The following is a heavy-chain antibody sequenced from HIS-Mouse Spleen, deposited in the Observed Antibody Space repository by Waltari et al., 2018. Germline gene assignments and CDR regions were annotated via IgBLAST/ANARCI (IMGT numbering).Heavy chain of an antibody. Sequence: QLQLQESGPGLVKPSETLSLTCTVSGGSISSSSYYWGWIRQPPGKGLVRVGGIYYRGSTYYNPSLKSRVTISVDTSKNQFSLKLSSVTAADTAVYYCAREIPYSSSWYDWYFDLWGRGTLVTVSS. CDR1: GGSISSSSYY. CDR3: AREIPYSSSWYDWYFDL. J-gene: IGHJ2*01. V-gene: IGHV4-39*07. CDR2: IYYRGST. D-gene: IGHD6-13*01.